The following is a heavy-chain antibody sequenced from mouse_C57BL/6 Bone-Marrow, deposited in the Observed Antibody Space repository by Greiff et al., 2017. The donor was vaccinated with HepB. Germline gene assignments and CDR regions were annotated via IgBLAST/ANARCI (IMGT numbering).Heavy chain of an antibody. J-gene: IGHJ2*01. Sequence: QVQLQQPGAELVMPGASVKLSCKASGYTFTSYWMHWVKQRPGQGLEWIGEIDPSDSYTNYNQKFKGKSTLTVDKSSSTAYMQLSSLTSEDSAVYYCASERGLLRFDYCGQGTTLTVSS. CDR3: ASERGLLRFDY. CDR2: IDPSDSYT. V-gene: IGHV1-69*01. CDR1: GYTFTSYW. D-gene: IGHD1-1*01.